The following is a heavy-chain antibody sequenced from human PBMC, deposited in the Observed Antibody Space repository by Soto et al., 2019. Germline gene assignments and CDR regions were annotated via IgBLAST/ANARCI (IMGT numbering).Heavy chain of an antibody. Sequence: PSETLSLTCTVSGGSISSGGYYWSWIRQHPGKGLEWIGDIYYSGITYYNPSLKSRVTISVDTSKNQFSLKLNSVTAADTAVYYCASANYPGGGMDVWGQGTMAPVCS. CDR1: GGSISSGGYY. D-gene: IGHD2-15*01. CDR2: IYYSGIT. J-gene: IGHJ6*02. V-gene: IGHV4-31*03. CDR3: ASANYPGGGMDV.